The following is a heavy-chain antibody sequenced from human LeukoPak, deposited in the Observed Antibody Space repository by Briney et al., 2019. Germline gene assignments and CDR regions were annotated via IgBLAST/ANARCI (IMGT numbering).Heavy chain of an antibody. Sequence: PSETLSLTCTVSGGSISSYYWSWIRQPPGKGLEWIGYIYCSGSANYNPSLKSRVTISVDTSKNQFSLKLSSVTAADTAVYYCARGWDSNYDFWSGYYTGGNWFDPWGQGTLVTVSS. D-gene: IGHD3-3*01. V-gene: IGHV4-59*01. CDR3: ARGWDSNYDFWSGYYTGGNWFDP. CDR1: GGSISSYY. CDR2: IYCSGSA. J-gene: IGHJ5*02.